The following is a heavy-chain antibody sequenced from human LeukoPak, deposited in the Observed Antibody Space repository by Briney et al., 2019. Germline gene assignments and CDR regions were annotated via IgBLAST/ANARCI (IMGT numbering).Heavy chain of an antibody. CDR3: AKSLDSSSWFYFDH. CDR2: ITAGTTYT. CDR1: GFTFSDYY. J-gene: IGHJ4*02. V-gene: IGHV3-11*06. Sequence: PGGSLSLSCVASGFTFSDYYVSWIRQAPGKGLEWVSYITAGTTYTKYVDSVKGRFTISRDTTKNSVSLQMNSLRVEDTAVYYCAKSLDSSSWFYFDHWGLGTLVTVSS. D-gene: IGHD6-19*01.